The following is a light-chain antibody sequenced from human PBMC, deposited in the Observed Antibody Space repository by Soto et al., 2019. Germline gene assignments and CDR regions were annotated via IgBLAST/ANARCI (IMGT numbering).Light chain of an antibody. CDR3: QQYNSYPWT. J-gene: IGKJ1*01. V-gene: IGKV1-5*01. CDR1: QSMSSW. Sequence: DIQMTQSPSTRSASVGDRVTISCRASQSMSSWLAWYQQKPGKGPRFLIYHASSLESGVPSRFSGSGSGTEFTLTISSLQPDDFATYYCQQYNSYPWTFCQGTKVEIK. CDR2: HAS.